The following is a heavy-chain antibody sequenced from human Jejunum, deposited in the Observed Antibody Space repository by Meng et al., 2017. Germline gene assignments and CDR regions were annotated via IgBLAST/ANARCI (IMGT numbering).Heavy chain of an antibody. Sequence: QVKLQQWGAGLLKPSETLSLTCAVYGGSTSDYYWTWIRQPPGKGLEWIGEINDSGSTNYNPSLKSRVTISVDTSKSQLYLRVSSVTAADTAVYYCARGNEYSNYGADFWGQGTLVTVSS. CDR2: INDSGST. CDR1: GGSTSDYY. D-gene: IGHD4-11*01. J-gene: IGHJ4*02. V-gene: IGHV4-34*01. CDR3: ARGNEYSNYGADF.